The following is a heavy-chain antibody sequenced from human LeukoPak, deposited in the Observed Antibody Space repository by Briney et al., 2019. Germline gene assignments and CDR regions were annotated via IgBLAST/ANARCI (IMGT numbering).Heavy chain of an antibody. J-gene: IGHJ6*02. CDR1: GFTFSSYS. V-gene: IGHV3-21*01. Sequence: PGGSLRLSCAASGFTFSSYSMNWVRQAPGKGLEWVSSISSNTKYIYYADSVKGRFTISRGNAKNSLYLQMNSLRAEDTAVYYCARAYPYYYYGMDVWGQGTTVTVSS. CDR2: ISSNTKYI. CDR3: ARAYPYYYYGMDV. D-gene: IGHD2-2*02.